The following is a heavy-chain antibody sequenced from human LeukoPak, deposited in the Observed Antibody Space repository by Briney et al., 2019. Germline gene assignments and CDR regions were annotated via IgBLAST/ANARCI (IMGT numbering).Heavy chain of an antibody. CDR2: MLYSGST. D-gene: IGHD2-21*01. CDR1: GGSLSSSNHY. J-gene: IGHJ4*02. V-gene: IGHV4-39*01. Sequence: PSETLSLTCTVSGGSLSSSNHYWGWVRQPPGKGLEWIGSMLYSGSTYYVPSLRSRVTISVATSSNHFSLKLSSVTAADTAVYYCARHVVQSGDPAYFDYWGQGTLVTVSS. CDR3: ARHVVQSGDPAYFDY.